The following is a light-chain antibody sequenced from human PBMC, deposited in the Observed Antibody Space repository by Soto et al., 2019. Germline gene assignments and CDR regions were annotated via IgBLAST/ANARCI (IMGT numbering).Light chain of an antibody. J-gene: IGLJ2*01. Sequence: QSALTQPRSVSGSPGQSVTISCTGTNNDVGGYNYVSWYQQHPGKAPKLMIYDVTKRPSGVPDRFSGSKSGNTASLTISGLQAEDEADYYCCSYADSYIVIFGGGTKLTVL. CDR1: NNDVGGYNY. V-gene: IGLV2-11*01. CDR2: DVT. CDR3: CSYADSYIVI.